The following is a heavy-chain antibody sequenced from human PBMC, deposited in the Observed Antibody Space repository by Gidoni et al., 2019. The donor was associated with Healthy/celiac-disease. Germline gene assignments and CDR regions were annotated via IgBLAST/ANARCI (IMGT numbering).Heavy chain of an antibody. CDR2: IIPIRGIA. V-gene: IGHV1-69*04. CDR1: GGTFSSYA. J-gene: IGHJ6*02. D-gene: IGHD6-13*01. CDR3: ARVGAAVSTGYGMDV. Sequence: QVQLVQSGAEVKKPGSSVKVSCKASGGTFSSYAISWVRQAPGQGLEWMGRIIPIRGIANYAQKFQGRVTITADKSTSTAYMELSSLRSEDTAVYYCARVGAAVSTGYGMDVWGQGTTVTVSS.